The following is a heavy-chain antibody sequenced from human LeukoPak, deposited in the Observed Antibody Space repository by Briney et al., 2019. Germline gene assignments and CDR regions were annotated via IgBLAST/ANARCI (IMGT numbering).Heavy chain of an antibody. D-gene: IGHD5-12*01. CDR1: GFTFSSYG. J-gene: IGHJ4*02. CDR2: IRYDGSNK. V-gene: IGHV3-30*02. Sequence: GGSLRLSCAASGFTFSSYGMHWVRQAPGKGLEWVAFIRYDGSNKYYADSVKGRFTISRDNSKNTLYLQMNSLRAEDTAVYYCAKGVNGYSWGFDYWGQGTLVTVSS. CDR3: AKGVNGYSWGFDY.